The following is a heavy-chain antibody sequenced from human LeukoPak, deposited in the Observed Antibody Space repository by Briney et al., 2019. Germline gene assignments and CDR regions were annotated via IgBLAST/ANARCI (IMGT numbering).Heavy chain of an antibody. V-gene: IGHV3-48*03. CDR3: ASLAAAGIIDP. CDR2: ISSSGSTI. Sequence: GGSLRLSCAASGFTFSSYEMNWVRQAPGKGLEWVSYISSSGSTIYYADSVKGRFTISRDNAKNSLYLQMNSLRAEDTAVYYCASLAAAGIIDPWGQGTLVTVSS. J-gene: IGHJ5*02. D-gene: IGHD6-13*01. CDR1: GFTFSSYE.